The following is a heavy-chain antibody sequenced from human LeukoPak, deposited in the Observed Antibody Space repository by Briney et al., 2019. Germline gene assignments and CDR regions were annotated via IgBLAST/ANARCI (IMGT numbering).Heavy chain of an antibody. J-gene: IGHJ5*02. CDR3: AKVGTIETTEELNWFDP. V-gene: IGHV3-23*01. D-gene: IGHD4-11*01. Sequence: GGSLRLSCAASGFTFSSYAMIWVRQAPGKGLEWVSIISSSGDSTYYADSVKGRFTFSRDNSKNTLSLQMSSLGADDTAVYYCAKVGTIETTEELNWFDPWGQGTLVTVTS. CDR2: ISSSGDST. CDR1: GFTFSSYA.